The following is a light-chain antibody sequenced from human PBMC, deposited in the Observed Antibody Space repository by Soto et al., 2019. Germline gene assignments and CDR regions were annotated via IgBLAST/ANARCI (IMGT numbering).Light chain of an antibody. CDR1: SSDVGGYNY. CDR2: EVS. V-gene: IGLV2-8*01. CDR3: SSYASSNNFYV. J-gene: IGLJ1*01. Sequence: QSALTQPPSASGSPGQSVTISCTGTSSDVGGYNYVSWYQQHPGKAPKLMIYEVSKRPSGVPDRFSGSKSGNTASLTGSGLQAEDEADYYCSSYASSNNFYVFGTGTKLTVL.